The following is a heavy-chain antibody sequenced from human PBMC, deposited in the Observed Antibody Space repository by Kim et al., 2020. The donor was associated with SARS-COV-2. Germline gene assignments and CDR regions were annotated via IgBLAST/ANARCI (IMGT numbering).Heavy chain of an antibody. V-gene: IGHV4-39*01. J-gene: IGHJ5*02. CDR2: IYYNGYT. Sequence: SETLSLTCTVSGGSIGSSVYQWGWIRQPPGKGLEWIGNIYYNGYTYYNPSLKSRVTISADTSKNQFSLHLRSVTAADTAVYYCARRVRIAAAAYFDPWG. CDR3: ARRVRIAAAAYFDP. CDR1: GGSIGSSVYQ. D-gene: IGHD6-13*01.